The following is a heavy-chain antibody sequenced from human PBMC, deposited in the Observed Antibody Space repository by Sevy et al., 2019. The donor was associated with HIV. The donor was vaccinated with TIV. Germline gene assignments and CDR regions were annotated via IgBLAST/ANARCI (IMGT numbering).Heavy chain of an antibody. CDR1: GYTFTSYD. CDR3: ARGGYDIWSGYYLVGYYYGMDV. J-gene: IGHJ6*02. V-gene: IGHV1-8*01. D-gene: IGHD3-3*01. Sequence: ASVKVSCKASGYTFTSYDINWVRQATGQGLEWMGWMNPNSGNTGYAQKFQGRVTMTRNTSISTAYMELSSLRSEDTAVYYCARGGYDIWSGYYLVGYYYGMDVWGQGTTVTVSS. CDR2: MNPNSGNT.